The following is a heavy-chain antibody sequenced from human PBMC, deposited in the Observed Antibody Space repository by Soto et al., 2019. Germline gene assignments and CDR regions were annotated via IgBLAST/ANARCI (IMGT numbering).Heavy chain of an antibody. CDR3: ARDRCSGGSCYRTYAFAI. J-gene: IGHJ3*02. CDR1: GFILSNYT. CDR2: ISGSSSYI. Sequence: EVQLVESGGGLVKPGGSLRLSCAASGFILSNYTMNWVRQAPGKGLEWVSSISGSSSYIYYADSVKGRFTISRDNAKNSLYLQMNSLRVEDTAVYYCARDRCSGGSCYRTYAFAIWGQGTLVTVSS. D-gene: IGHD2-15*01. V-gene: IGHV3-21*06.